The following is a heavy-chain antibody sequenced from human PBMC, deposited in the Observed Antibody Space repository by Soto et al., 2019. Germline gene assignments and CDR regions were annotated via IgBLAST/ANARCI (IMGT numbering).Heavy chain of an antibody. CDR2: MNPDSGNT. CDR3: ARSVGGSNVNFDY. V-gene: IGHV1-8*01. CDR1: GYTFTSYD. D-gene: IGHD3-10*01. J-gene: IGHJ4*02. Sequence: QVQLVQSGAEVRTPGASVKVSCKASGYTFTSYDINWVRQATGQGPEWMGWMNPDSGNTGYVQKFQARVXXTXNXXISTAYMELSSLRSEDTAVYYCARSVGGSNVNFDYWGQGTLVTVSS.